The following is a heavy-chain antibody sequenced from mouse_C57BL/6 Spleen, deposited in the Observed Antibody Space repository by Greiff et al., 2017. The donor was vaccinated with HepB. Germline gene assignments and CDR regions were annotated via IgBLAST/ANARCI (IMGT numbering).Heavy chain of an antibody. CDR1: GFTFSDYY. V-gene: IGHV5-16*01. CDR3: AREDYYSNYAWFAY. Sequence: EVKVEESEGGLVQPGSSMKLSCTASGFTFSDYYMAWVRQVPEKGLEWVANINYDGSSTYYLDSLKSRFIISRDNAKNILYLQMSSLKSEDTATYYCAREDYYSNYAWFAYWGQGTLVTVSA. D-gene: IGHD2-5*01. J-gene: IGHJ3*01. CDR2: INYDGSST.